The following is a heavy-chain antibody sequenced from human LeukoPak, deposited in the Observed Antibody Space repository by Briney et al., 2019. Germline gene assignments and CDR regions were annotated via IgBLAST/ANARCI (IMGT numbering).Heavy chain of an antibody. CDR2: IYYSGST. Sequence: SETLSLTCTVSGGSISSSSYNWGWIRQPPGKGLEWIGSIYYSGSTYYNPSLKSRVTILVDTSKNQFSLKLSSVTAADTAVYYCARANGKRWLQFQNWFDPWGQGTLVTVSS. V-gene: IGHV4-39*07. J-gene: IGHJ5*02. D-gene: IGHD5-24*01. CDR1: GGSISSSSYN. CDR3: ARANGKRWLQFQNWFDP.